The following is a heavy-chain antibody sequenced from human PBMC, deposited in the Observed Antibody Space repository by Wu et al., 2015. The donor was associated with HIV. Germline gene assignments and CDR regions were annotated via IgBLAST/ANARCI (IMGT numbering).Heavy chain of an antibody. J-gene: IGHJ4*02. CDR3: ARAAIRDILTGYYYFDY. CDR2: IIPIFGTA. V-gene: IGHV1-69*13. Sequence: QVQLVQSGAEVKKPGSSVKVSCKASGGTFSSYAISWVRQAPGQGLEWMGRIIPIFGTANYAQKFQGRVTITADESTSTAYMELSSLRSEDTAVYYCARAAIRDILTGYYYFDYWGQGTLVTVSS. D-gene: IGHD3-9*01. CDR1: GGTFSSYA.